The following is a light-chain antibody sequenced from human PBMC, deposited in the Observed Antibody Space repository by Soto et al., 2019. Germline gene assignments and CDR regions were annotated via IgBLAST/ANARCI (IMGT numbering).Light chain of an antibody. V-gene: IGKV2D-29*01. CDR1: QSLIFSDGKTF. J-gene: IGKJ2*01. CDR3: MQTMAPPYT. Sequence: EIVLTQTPLSLSVVPGQPASISCSSNQSLIFSDGKTFLNWYLQRPGQPPQILIREDSNRLSGVPDIFSGSGSGTDFKLKISRVGTENVGVYYCMQTMAPPYTFGQGTKLDI. CDR2: EDS.